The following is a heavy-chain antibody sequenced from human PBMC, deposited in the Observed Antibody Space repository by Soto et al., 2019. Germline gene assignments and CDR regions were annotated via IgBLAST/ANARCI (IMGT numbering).Heavy chain of an antibody. CDR3: ARGESYYYGSGSYYPYYYYGMDV. CDR1: GCTFSSYA. CDR2: IIPIFGTA. D-gene: IGHD3-10*01. J-gene: IGHJ6*02. Sequence: SVKVSCKASGCTFSSYAISWVRQAPGQGLEWMGGIIPIFGTANYAQKFQGRVTITADESTSTAYMELSSLRSEDTAVYYCARGESYYYGSGSYYPYYYYGMDVWGQGTTVTVSS. V-gene: IGHV1-69*13.